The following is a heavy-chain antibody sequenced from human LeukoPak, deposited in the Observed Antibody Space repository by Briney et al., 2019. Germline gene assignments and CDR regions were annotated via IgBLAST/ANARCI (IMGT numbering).Heavy chain of an antibody. J-gene: IGHJ6*03. V-gene: IGHV1-24*01. CDR2: FDPEDGET. CDR3: ARGPPAFDYYYYYMDV. CDR1: GYTLTELS. Sequence: GASVKVSCKVSGYTLTELSMHWVRQAPGKGLEWMGGFDPEDGETIYAQKFQGRVTMTEDTSTDTAYMELSSLRSEDTAVYYCARGPPAFDYYYYYMDVWGKGTTVTVSS.